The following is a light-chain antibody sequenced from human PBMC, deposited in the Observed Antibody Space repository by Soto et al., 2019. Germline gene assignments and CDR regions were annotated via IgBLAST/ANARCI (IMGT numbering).Light chain of an antibody. Sequence: QSVLTQPASVSGSPGQSITISCTGTSSDVGAYNYVSWYQQHPGKAPKLVIYDVSNRPSGVSNRFSGSKSGNTASLTISGLQAEDEAVYRSSSYGGRSASLIFGGGTK. V-gene: IGLV2-14*03. CDR1: SSDVGAYNY. J-gene: IGLJ2*01. CDR2: DVS. CDR3: SSYGGRSASLI.